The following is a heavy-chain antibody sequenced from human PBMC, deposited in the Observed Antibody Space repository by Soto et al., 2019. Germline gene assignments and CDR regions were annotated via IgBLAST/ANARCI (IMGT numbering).Heavy chain of an antibody. Sequence: SVKVSCKASGGTFSSYAISWVRQAPGQGLEWMGGIIPIFGTANYAQKFQGRVTITADESTSTAYMELSSLRFEDTAVYYCARDPAAAASAWFDPWGQGTLVTVSS. CDR2: IIPIFGTA. CDR1: GGTFSSYA. J-gene: IGHJ5*02. V-gene: IGHV1-69*13. CDR3: ARDPAAAASAWFDP. D-gene: IGHD6-13*01.